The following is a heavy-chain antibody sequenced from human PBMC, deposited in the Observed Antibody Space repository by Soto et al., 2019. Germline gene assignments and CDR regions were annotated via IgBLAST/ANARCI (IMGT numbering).Heavy chain of an antibody. D-gene: IGHD3-10*01. Sequence: EVQLVESGGGLVQPGGSLRLTCAATGFTFSSYSMNWVRQAPGKGLEWVSYISSSSSTIYYADSVKGRFTISRDNAKNSLYLQMNSLRAEDTAVYYCARDPSGVLWFGEGYDYCRQGTLVTVSS. V-gene: IGHV3-48*01. CDR1: GFTFSSYS. CDR2: ISSSSSTI. CDR3: ARDPSGVLWFGEGYDY. J-gene: IGHJ4*02.